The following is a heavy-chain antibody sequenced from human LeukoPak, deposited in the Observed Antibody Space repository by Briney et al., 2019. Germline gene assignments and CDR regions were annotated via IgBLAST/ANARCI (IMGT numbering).Heavy chain of an antibody. J-gene: IGHJ4*02. Sequence: PSETLSLTCAVSGYSISSGYYWGWIRQPPGKGLEWIGSIYHSGSTYYNPSLKSRVTISVDTSKNRFSLKLSSVTAADTAVYYCARGAHYDFWSGYADYWGQGTLVTVSS. V-gene: IGHV4-38-2*01. CDR3: ARGAHYDFWSGYADY. CDR1: GYSISSGYY. CDR2: IYHSGST. D-gene: IGHD3-3*01.